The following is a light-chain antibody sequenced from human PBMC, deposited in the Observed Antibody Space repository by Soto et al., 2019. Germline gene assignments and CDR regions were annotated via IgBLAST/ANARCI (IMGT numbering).Light chain of an antibody. CDR3: QQYDNCPVT. CDR1: QSVSSN. J-gene: IGKJ5*01. Sequence: EIVMTQSPATLSVSPGERATLSCRASQSVSSNLAWYQQKPGQAPRLLIYGASTRATGIPARFSGSGSGPEFTLPISSLQSEDFAVYYCQQYDNCPVTFGQGARLEMK. CDR2: GAS. V-gene: IGKV3-15*01.